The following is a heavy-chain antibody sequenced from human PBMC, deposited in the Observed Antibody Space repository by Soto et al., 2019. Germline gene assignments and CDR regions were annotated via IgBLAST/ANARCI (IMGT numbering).Heavy chain of an antibody. CDR3: ARDARGDEAPMDY. V-gene: IGHV1-2*04. J-gene: IGHJ4*02. CDR2: INPNSGGT. Sequence: ASVKVSCKSSGDTFTSYAMHWVRQAPGQGLEWMGWINPNSGGTNYAQKFQGWVTMTRDTSISTAYMELSRLRSDDTAVYYCARDARGDEAPMDYWGQGTLVTVSS. D-gene: IGHD3-10*01. CDR1: GDTFTSYA.